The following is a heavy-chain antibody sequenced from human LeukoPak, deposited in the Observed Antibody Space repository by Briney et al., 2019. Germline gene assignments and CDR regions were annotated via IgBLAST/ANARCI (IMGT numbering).Heavy chain of an antibody. D-gene: IGHD2-2*01. J-gene: IGHJ3*02. V-gene: IGHV1-18*01. CDR2: ISGSNGNT. CDR1: SYTFTRYG. Sequence: ASVKVSCKASSYTFTRYGISWVRQAPGQGLEWMGWISGSNGNTNYAQKFLGRVTMTADTSTSTAYMELRSLTSDDTAVYYCARPYCSSTSCYYNDAFDIWGQGTMVTVSS. CDR3: ARPYCSSTSCYYNDAFDI.